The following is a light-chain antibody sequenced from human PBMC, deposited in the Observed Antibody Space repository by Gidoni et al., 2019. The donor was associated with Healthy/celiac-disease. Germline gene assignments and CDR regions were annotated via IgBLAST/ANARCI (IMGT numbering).Light chain of an antibody. J-gene: IGLJ2*01. CDR1: SREVGGSNY. CDR2: EVS. Sequence: QSALTQPASVSGSPGQSITISCTGTSREVGGSNYVSWYQQHPGKAPKLMIYEVSNRPSWVSNRFSGSKSGNTASLTISGLQAEDEADYYCSSYTSSSTLMVFGGGTKLTVL. V-gene: IGLV2-14*01. CDR3: SSYTSSSTLMV.